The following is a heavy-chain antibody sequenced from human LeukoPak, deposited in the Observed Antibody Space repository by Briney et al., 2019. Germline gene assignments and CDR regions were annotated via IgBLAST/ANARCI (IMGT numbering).Heavy chain of an antibody. CDR2: ISYDGSNK. CDR1: GFTFSSYA. D-gene: IGHD2-2*02. J-gene: IGHJ6*04. V-gene: IGHV3-30*04. CDR3: ARECWSSSTSCYSDYYYYYGMDV. Sequence: GRSLRLSCAASGFTFSSYAMHWVRQAPGKGLEWVAVISYDGSNKYYADSVKGRFTISRDNSKNTLYLQMNSLRAEDTAVYYCARECWSSSTSCYSDYYYYYGMDVWGKGTTVTVSS.